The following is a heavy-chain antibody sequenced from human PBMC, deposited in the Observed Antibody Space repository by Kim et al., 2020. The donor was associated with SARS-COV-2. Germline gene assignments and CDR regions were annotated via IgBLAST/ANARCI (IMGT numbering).Heavy chain of an antibody. J-gene: IGHJ4*01. Sequence: GGSLRLSCEASGFTFSIYSMNWVRQAPGKGLEWVSYMTSDTKTIDYADSVRGRFTISRDNAKNSLFLQMIGLRDEDTAVYYCARSTEGRFDYWGQGNLVT. CDR3: ARSTEGRFDY. V-gene: IGHV3-48*02. CDR1: GFTFSIYS. CDR2: MTSDTKTI.